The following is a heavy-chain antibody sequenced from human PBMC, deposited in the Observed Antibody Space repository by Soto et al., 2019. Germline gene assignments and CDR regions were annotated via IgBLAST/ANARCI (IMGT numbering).Heavy chain of an antibody. CDR1: GFTFITSF. D-gene: IGHD6-19*01. Sequence: GGSLRLSCVASGFTFITSFMGWVRQAPGKWLEWVANINQDGGGTYYVDSVEGRFTISRDNAKDSLYLQMNSLRGEDTAVYYCARYFRGSGRYFFDYWGQGXLVTV. V-gene: IGHV3-7*03. CDR3: ARYFRGSGRYFFDY. CDR2: INQDGGGT. J-gene: IGHJ4*02.